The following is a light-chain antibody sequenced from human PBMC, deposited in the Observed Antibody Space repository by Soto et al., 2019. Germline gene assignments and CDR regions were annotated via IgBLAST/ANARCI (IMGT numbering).Light chain of an antibody. Sequence: EIGMTQSPATLSVSPGERATLSCRASQSVSSNLAWYQQKPGQAPRLLIYGASTRATGIPARFSGSGSGTDFTLSISSLQSEDFAVYYCQQYNNWPPTFTFGPGTKVDIK. CDR2: GAS. V-gene: IGKV3-15*01. CDR1: QSVSSN. J-gene: IGKJ3*01. CDR3: QQYNNWPPTFT.